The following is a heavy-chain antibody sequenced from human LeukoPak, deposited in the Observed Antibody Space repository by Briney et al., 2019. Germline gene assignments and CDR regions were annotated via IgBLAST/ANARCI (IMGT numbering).Heavy chain of an antibody. CDR1: GFTFGDYA. CDR3: TSGVDLAYCGGDCYSGL. J-gene: IGHJ4*02. CDR2: IRSKAYGGTT. Sequence: GGSLRLSCTASGFTFGDYAMSWVRQAPGKGLEWVGFIRSKAYGGTTEYAASVKGRFTISRDDSKSIAYLQMNSLKTGDTAVYYCTSGVDLAYCGGDCYSGLWGQGTLVTVSS. V-gene: IGHV3-49*04. D-gene: IGHD2-21*02.